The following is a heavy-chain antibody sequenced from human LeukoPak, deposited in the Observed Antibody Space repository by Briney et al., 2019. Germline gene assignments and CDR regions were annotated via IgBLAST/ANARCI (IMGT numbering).Heavy chain of an antibody. Sequence: PGESLRLSCAAAGFTSSSYAMSWVRQAPGKGLEWVSAISGSGGSTYYADSVKGRFTISRDNSKNTLYLQMNSLRAEDTAVYYCAKRSGSFVFDYWGQGTLVTVSS. CDR2: ISGSGGST. J-gene: IGHJ4*02. CDR1: GFTSSSYA. D-gene: IGHD1-26*01. V-gene: IGHV3-23*01. CDR3: AKRSGSFVFDY.